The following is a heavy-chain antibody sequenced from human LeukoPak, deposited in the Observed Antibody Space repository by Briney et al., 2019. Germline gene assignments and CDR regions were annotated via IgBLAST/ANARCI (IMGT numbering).Heavy chain of an antibody. V-gene: IGHV3-7*01. CDR2: IKQDGSEK. D-gene: IGHD2-2*01. Sequence: PGGSLRLSCAASGFTFSSYWMSWVRQAPGKGLEWVANIKQDGSEKYYVDSVKGRFTISRDNAKNSLYLQMNSLRAGDTAVYYCARDTWVVPAAIDYWGQGTLVTVSS. J-gene: IGHJ4*02. CDR3: ARDTWVVPAAIDY. CDR1: GFTFSSYW.